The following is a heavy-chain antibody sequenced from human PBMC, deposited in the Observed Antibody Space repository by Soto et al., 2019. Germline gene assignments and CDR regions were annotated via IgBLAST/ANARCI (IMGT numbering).Heavy chain of an antibody. J-gene: IGHJ6*02. CDR1: GFTFHTYT. V-gene: IGHV3-21*02. CDR2: ISSSSAYI. D-gene: IGHD6-6*01. Sequence: EVQLVESGGGLVKRGGPLKLSCAASGFTFHTYTMNWVRQAPGKGLEWVSSISSSSAYIYYADSVKGRFTISRDNGTDSLLLHMNGVRAEDTAVYYCARYRKLVPGPNYYYYGMDVWGQGTTVTVSS. CDR3: ARYRKLVPGPNYYYYGMDV.